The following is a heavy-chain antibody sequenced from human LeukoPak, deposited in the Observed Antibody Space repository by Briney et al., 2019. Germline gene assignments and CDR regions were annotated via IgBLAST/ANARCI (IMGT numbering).Heavy chain of an antibody. CDR3: ARVKPLGCSSTSCYNAFDI. D-gene: IGHD2-2*02. Sequence: ASVKVSCKASGYTFTGYYMHWVRQAPGQGLEWMGWINPNSGGTNYAQKFQGRVTTTRDTSISTAYMELSRLRSDDTAVYYCARVKPLGCSSTSCYNAFDIWGQGTMVTVSS. CDR2: INPNSGGT. J-gene: IGHJ3*02. V-gene: IGHV1-2*02. CDR1: GYTFTGYY.